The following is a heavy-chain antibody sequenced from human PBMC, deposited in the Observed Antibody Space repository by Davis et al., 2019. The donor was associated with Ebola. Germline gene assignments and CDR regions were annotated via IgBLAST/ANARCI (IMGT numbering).Heavy chain of an antibody. CDR2: IIPNFGTA. D-gene: IGHD4-11*01. V-gene: IGHV1-69*13. Sequence: AASVKVSCKASGGTFSSYAISWVRQAPGQGLEWMGGIIPNFGTANYAQKFQGRVTINADESTSTAYMELSSLRSEDTAVYYCARSEPSNYYYYGMDVWGQGTTVTVSS. J-gene: IGHJ6*02. CDR3: ARSEPSNYYYYGMDV. CDR1: GGTFSSYA.